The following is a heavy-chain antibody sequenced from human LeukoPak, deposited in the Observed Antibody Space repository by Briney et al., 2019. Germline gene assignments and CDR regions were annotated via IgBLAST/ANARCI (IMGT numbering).Heavy chain of an antibody. J-gene: IGHJ5*02. D-gene: IGHD4-11*01. V-gene: IGHV1-69*04. CDR1: GGTFSSYT. Sequence: SVKVSCKASGGTFSSYTISWVRQAPGQGLEWMGRITPILGIANYAQKFQGRVTITADKSTSTAYMELSSLRSEDTAVYYCAREAVTTVFWFDPWGQGTLVTVSS. CDR3: AREAVTTVFWFDP. CDR2: ITPILGIA.